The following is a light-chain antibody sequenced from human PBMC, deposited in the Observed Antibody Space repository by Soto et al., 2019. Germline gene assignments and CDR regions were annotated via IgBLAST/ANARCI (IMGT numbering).Light chain of an antibody. CDR3: QQYNSYSPST. CDR2: KAS. J-gene: IGKJ1*01. V-gene: IGKV1-5*03. CDR1: QSISSW. Sequence: DIQMTQSPSTLSASVGDRVTITCRASQSISSWLAWYQQKPGKAPKLLIYKASSLESGVPSRFSGSGSGTEFTLTISSLRPDDFATYYCQQYNSYSPSTFGQGTKVEIK.